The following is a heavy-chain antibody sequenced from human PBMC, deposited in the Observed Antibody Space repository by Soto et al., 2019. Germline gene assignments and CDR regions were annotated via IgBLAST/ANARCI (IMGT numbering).Heavy chain of an antibody. D-gene: IGHD3-9*01. CDR3: ARPKDYYDCLDY. CDR2: INAGNGNT. J-gene: IGHJ4*02. CDR1: GYTFTRYN. Sequence: QVQLVQSGAEVKKPGASVKVSCKASGYTFTRYNMHWVRQAPGQRLEWMGWINAGNGNTKYSQKFQGRVTITRDTSANTAYMELSSLISEDTAVYYCARPKDYYDCLDYWGQGTLVTVSS. V-gene: IGHV1-3*01.